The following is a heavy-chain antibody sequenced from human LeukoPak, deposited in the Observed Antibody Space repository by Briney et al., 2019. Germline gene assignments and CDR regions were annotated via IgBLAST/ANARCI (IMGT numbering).Heavy chain of an antibody. V-gene: IGHV3-48*03. Sequence: GGSLRLSCAASGFTFSSYEIIWVRQAPGKGLEWVSHISSSGDTIHYADSVKGRFTISRDNAKNSLYLQMNSLRAEDTAFYYCVRPRSGNYFDFWGQGTLVTVSS. CDR1: GFTFSSYE. CDR3: VRPRSGNYFDF. CDR2: ISSSGDTI. J-gene: IGHJ4*02.